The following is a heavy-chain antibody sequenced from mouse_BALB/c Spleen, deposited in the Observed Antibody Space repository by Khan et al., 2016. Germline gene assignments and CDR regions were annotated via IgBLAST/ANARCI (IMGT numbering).Heavy chain of an antibody. CDR3: ARSPYDYDVGFAY. CDR2: IDPANGNT. V-gene: IGHV14-3*02. J-gene: IGHJ3*01. Sequence: EVQLQESGAELVKPGASVKLSCTASGFNIKDTYMHWVKQRPEQGLEWIGRIDPANGNTKYDPKFQGKATITADTSSNTAYLQLSSLTSEDTAVYYCARSPYDYDVGFAYWVQGTLVTVSA. D-gene: IGHD2-4*01. CDR1: GFNIKDTY.